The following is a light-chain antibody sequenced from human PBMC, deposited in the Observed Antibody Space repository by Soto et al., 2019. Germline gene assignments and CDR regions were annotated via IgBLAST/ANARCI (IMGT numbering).Light chain of an antibody. J-gene: IGLJ2*01. Sequence: QSALTQPPSASGSPGQSVTISCTGTSSDVGGSNYVSWYQQHPGKAPKLVIYEVTKRPSGVPDRFSGYKSGNTASLTVSGLQPEDEADYYCSSYTNTGTLVLFGGGTQLTVL. CDR2: EVT. CDR3: SSYTNTGTLVL. V-gene: IGLV2-8*01. CDR1: SSDVGGSNY.